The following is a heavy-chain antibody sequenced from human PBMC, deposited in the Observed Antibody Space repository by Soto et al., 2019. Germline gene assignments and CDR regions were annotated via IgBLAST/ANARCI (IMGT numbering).Heavy chain of an antibody. CDR1: GFTFSSYA. V-gene: IGHV3-23*01. Sequence: EVQLLESGGGLVQPGGSLRLSCAASGFTFSSYAMSWVRQAPGKGLEWVSAISGSGGSTYYADSVKGRFTTSRDNSKNTLYLQMNSLRAEDTAVYYCAKELRFGEFRPYYFDYWGQGTLVTVSS. CDR2: ISGSGGST. CDR3: AKELRFGEFRPYYFDY. D-gene: IGHD3-10*01. J-gene: IGHJ4*02.